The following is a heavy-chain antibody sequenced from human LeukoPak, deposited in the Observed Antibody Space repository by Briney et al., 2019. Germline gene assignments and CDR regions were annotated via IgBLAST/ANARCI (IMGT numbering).Heavy chain of an antibody. CDR3: ARVREQQASPPYNWFDP. CDR2: ISYSGDP. CDR1: GGSLSGYY. D-gene: IGHD6-13*01. J-gene: IGHJ5*02. Sequence: SETLSLICGVSGGSLSGYYWTWIRQPPGKGLEWIGDISYSGDPNYNPSLRSRVNFFVDMSKNQFSLKLSSVTAADTAVYYCARVREQQASPPYNWFDPWGQGTLVTVSS. V-gene: IGHV4-34*01.